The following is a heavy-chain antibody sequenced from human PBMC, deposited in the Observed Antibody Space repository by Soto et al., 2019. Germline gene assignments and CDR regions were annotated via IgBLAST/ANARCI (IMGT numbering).Heavy chain of an antibody. V-gene: IGHV3-23*01. D-gene: IGHD1-1*01. Sequence: GGSLRLSCAASGFSFSEYSMNWVRQAPGRGLEWVSFISLTGKTIQYRDSVKGRFTISKDKSMNTVYLQMNSLRVEDTAIYYCTKDRVNDHIYSLDYWGQGALVTVSS. J-gene: IGHJ4*02. CDR1: GFSFSEYS. CDR3: TKDRVNDHIYSLDY. CDR2: ISLTGKTI.